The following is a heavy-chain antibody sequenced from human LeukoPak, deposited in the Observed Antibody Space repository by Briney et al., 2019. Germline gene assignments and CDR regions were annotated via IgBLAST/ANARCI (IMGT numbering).Heavy chain of an antibody. D-gene: IGHD4-17*01. V-gene: IGHV3-23*01. J-gene: IGHJ5*02. CDR1: GFTFSSFA. Sequence: GGSLRLSCAASGFTFSSFAMTWVRQAPGMGLEWVSSITGNHGATYNIDSVKGRFTISRDNSQNTLYLQMNSLRAEDTAVYYCTKDPNGDYVGAFDPWGQGTLVTVSS. CDR3: TKDPNGDYVGAFDP. CDR2: ITGNHGAT.